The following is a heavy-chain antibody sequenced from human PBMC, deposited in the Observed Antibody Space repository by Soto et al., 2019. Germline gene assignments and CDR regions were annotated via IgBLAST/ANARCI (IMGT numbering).Heavy chain of an antibody. Sequence: VQLLESGGDLVQPGGSLRLSCAASGFTFSNYAIAWVRQAPGKGLEWVSSISGSGDKTYYADSVKGRFTISRDNSKSTLYLKVHSLRAEDTAMFYCGCWGSSGCDYPRVCDYWGQGSLVTFSS. CDR3: GCWGSSGCDYPRVCDY. CDR2: ISGSGDKT. J-gene: IGHJ4*02. V-gene: IGHV3-23*01. CDR1: GFTFSNYA. D-gene: IGHD5-12*01.